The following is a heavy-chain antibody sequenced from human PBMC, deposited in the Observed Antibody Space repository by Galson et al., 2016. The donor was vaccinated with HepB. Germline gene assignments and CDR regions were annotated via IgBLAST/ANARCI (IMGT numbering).Heavy chain of an antibody. J-gene: IGHJ6*02. CDR1: GFRFSDYN. V-gene: IGHV3-48*01. Sequence: SLRLSCAASGFRFSDYNMNWVRQAPGRGLEWVAYISASSGTIYYADSVKGRFTLSRDNANNSLSLQMNSLRAEDTAFYFCARPYTYYFGSGSYFDVLHYCMDVWGQGTTVTVSS. D-gene: IGHD3-10*01. CDR2: ISASSGTI. CDR3: ARPYTYYFGSGSYFDVLHYCMDV.